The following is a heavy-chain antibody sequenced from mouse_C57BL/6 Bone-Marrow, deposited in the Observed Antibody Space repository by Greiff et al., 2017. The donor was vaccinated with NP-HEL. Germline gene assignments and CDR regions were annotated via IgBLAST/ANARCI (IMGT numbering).Heavy chain of an antibody. CDR2: IRLKSDNYAT. D-gene: IGHD1-1*01. CDR3: TVSLTVPHFDY. J-gene: IGHJ2*01. CDR1: GFTFSNYW. Sequence: DVKLQESGGGLVQPGGSMKLSCVASGFTFSNYWMNWVRQSPEKGLEWVAQIRLKSDNYATHYAESVKGRFTISRDDSKSSVYLQMNNLRAEDTGIYYCTVSLTVPHFDYWGQGTTLTVSS. V-gene: IGHV6-3*01.